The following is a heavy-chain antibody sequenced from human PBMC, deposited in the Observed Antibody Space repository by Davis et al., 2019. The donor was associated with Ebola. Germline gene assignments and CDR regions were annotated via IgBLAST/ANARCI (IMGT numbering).Heavy chain of an antibody. CDR3: ARGSNYKPYGMDV. CDR1: GGSFSGYY. V-gene: IGHV4-34*01. J-gene: IGHJ6*02. CDR2: INHSGST. Sequence: PSETLSLTCAVYGGSFSGYYWSWIRQPPGKGLEWIGEINHSGSTNYNPSLKSRVTISVDTSKNQFSLKLSSVTAADTAVYYCARGSNYKPYGMDVWGQGTTVTVSS. D-gene: IGHD4-11*01.